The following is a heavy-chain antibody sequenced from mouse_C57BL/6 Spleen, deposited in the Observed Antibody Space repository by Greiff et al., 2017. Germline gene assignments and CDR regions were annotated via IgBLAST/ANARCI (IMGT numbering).Heavy chain of an antibody. CDR3: TRTGTDY. V-gene: IGHV14-4*01. D-gene: IGHD4-1*01. Sequence: VQLQQSGAELVRPGASVTLSCTASGFNIKDDYMHWVKQRPEQGLEWIGWIDPENGDTEYASKFQGKATITADSSSNTAYLQLSSLTSEDTAVYYCTRTGTDYWGQGTTRTVSS. J-gene: IGHJ2*01. CDR2: IDPENGDT. CDR1: GFNIKDDY.